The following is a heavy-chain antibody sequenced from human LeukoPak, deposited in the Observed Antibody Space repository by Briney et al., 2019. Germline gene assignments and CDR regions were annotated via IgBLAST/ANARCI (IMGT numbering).Heavy chain of an antibody. CDR1: GGSISSGSYY. D-gene: IGHD2-21*02. Sequence: SETLSLTCTVSGGSISSGSYYWSWIRQPAGKGLEWIGRIYTSGSTNYNPSLKSRVTISVDTSKNQFSLKLSSVTAADTAVYYCARDSLVTAITWGQGTLVTASS. V-gene: IGHV4-61*02. CDR2: IYTSGST. CDR3: ARDSLVTAIT. J-gene: IGHJ4*02.